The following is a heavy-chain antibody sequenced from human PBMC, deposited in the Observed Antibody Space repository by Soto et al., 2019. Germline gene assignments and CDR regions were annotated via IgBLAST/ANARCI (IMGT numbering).Heavy chain of an antibody. V-gene: IGHV3-30-3*01. Sequence: QVQLVESGGGVVQPGRSLRLSCAASAFNFNLYAIHWVRQAPGKGLEWVAVISFDGSNQYYADSVRGRFTISRDNSKNALYLQMNSLRAEDTAVYYCAREFESGSLYGMDVWGQGTTVTVSS. CDR1: AFNFNLYA. CDR3: AREFESGSLYGMDV. CDR2: ISFDGSNQ. J-gene: IGHJ6*02. D-gene: IGHD3-3*01.